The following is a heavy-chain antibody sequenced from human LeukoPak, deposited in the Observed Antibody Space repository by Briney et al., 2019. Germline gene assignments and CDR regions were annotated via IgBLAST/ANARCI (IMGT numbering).Heavy chain of an antibody. Sequence: GGSLRLSCAASGFTFSSYWMSWARQAPGKGLESVSYMSRSGNIIYYADSVKGRFTISRDNAKNSLYLQMNSLRAEDTAVYYCARDVYYGSGSPRLDYWGQGTLVTVSS. V-gene: IGHV3-48*01. D-gene: IGHD3-10*01. CDR1: GFTFSSYW. CDR2: MSRSGNII. J-gene: IGHJ4*02. CDR3: ARDVYYGSGSPRLDY.